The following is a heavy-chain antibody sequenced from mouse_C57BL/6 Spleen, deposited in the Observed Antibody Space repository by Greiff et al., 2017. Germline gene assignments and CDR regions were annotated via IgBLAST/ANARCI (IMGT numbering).Heavy chain of an antibody. CDR2: IYPGDGDT. J-gene: IGHJ4*01. Sequence: QVQLQQSGPELVKPGASVKISCKASGYAFSSSWMNWVKQRPGKGLEWIGRIYPGDGDTNYNGKFKGKATLTADKSSSTAYMQLSSLTSEDSAVYFCAEGNYVKYAMDYWGQGTSVTVSS. V-gene: IGHV1-82*01. CDR3: AEGNYVKYAMDY. CDR1: GYAFSSSW. D-gene: IGHD2-1*01.